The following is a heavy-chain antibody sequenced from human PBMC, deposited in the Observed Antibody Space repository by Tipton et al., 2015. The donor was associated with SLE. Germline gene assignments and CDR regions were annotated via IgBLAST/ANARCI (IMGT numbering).Heavy chain of an antibody. D-gene: IGHD2-15*01. J-gene: IGHJ4*02. Sequence: VQLVQSGAEVKKPGESLKISCRVSGYTFANFWISWVRQTPGKGLEWMGFIYPGDSDTKYSPSFEGQVTISADKSTSTAYLQWNSLQASDTAMYYCARSCSGGACYDGDYWGQGTLVTVSS. CDR2: IYPGDSDT. V-gene: IGHV5-51*01. CDR1: GYTFANFW. CDR3: ARSCSGGACYDGDY.